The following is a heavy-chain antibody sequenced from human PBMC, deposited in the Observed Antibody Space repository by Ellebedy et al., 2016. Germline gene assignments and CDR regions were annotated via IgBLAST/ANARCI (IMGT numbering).Heavy chain of an antibody. D-gene: IGHD3-22*01. CDR3: ARSRGDHYDSRAYYNI. Sequence: SETLSLTCTVSGGSISGYYWSWIRQPPGKGLVWLGYMLYSGYTNYNPSLDSRVSMSVDTSKNQFSLKLSSVTAADTAVYYCARSRGDHYDSRAYYNIWGQGTLAIVSS. CDR1: GGSISGYY. V-gene: IGHV4-59*08. J-gene: IGHJ4*02. CDR2: MLYSGYT.